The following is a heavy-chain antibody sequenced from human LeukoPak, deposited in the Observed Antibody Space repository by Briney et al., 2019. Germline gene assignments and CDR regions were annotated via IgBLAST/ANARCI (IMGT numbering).Heavy chain of an antibody. CDR1: EFTFSTYD. D-gene: IGHD6-13*01. V-gene: IGHV3-13*01. CDR3: ARVKMPGIQTAGRVNYFGS. CDR2: IDTAGNT. J-gene: IGHJ4*02. Sequence: GGSLRLSCAASEFTFSTYDMHWVRQATGKGLEWVSTIDTAGNTWYPDSVKGRFTISRENAKNSLNLQMNSLRVGDTAVYYCARVKMPGIQTAGRVNYFGSWGQGTLVTVSS.